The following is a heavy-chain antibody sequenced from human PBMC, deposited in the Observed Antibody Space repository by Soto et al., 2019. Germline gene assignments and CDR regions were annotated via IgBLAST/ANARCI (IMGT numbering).Heavy chain of an antibody. J-gene: IGHJ4*02. CDR2: IYYSGST. Sequence: SETLSLTCTVSGGSISSYYWSWIRQPPGKGLEWIGYIYYSGSTNYNPSLKSRVTISVDTSKNQFSLKLSSVTAADTAVYYCASSYYYDSSGYWTFDYWGQGTLVTVSS. V-gene: IGHV4-59*01. CDR1: GGSISSYY. CDR3: ASSYYYDSSGYWTFDY. D-gene: IGHD3-22*01.